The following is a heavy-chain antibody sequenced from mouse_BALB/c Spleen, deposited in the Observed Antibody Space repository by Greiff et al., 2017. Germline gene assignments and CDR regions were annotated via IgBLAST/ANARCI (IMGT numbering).Heavy chain of an antibody. V-gene: IGHV5-6-5*01. D-gene: IGHD2-2*01. CDR1: GFTFSSYA. Sequence: EVQLMESGGGLVKPGGSLKLSCAASGFTFSSYAMSWVRQTPEKRLEWVASISSGGSTYYPDSVKGRFTIYRDNARNNLYLRMSSLRSEDTAMYYCARGGLRRAFDDWGEGTTLTVSS. CDR3: ARGGLRRAFDD. CDR2: ISSGGST. J-gene: IGHJ2*01.